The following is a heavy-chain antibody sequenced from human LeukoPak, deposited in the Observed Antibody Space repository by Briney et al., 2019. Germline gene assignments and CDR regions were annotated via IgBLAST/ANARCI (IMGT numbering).Heavy chain of an antibody. Sequence: PSETLSLTCTVSGGSISSYYWSWIRQPPGKGLEWIGYIYYSGSTNYNPSLKSRVTISVDTSKNQFSLKLSSVTAADTAVYHCARVAAPGGYYYYYMDVWGKGTTVTVSS. D-gene: IGHD3-10*01. CDR3: ARVAAPGGYYYYYMDV. J-gene: IGHJ6*03. V-gene: IGHV4-59*01. CDR1: GGSISSYY. CDR2: IYYSGST.